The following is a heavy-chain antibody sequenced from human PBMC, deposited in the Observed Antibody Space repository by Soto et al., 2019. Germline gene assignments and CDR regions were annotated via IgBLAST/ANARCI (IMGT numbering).Heavy chain of an antibody. D-gene: IGHD3-9*01. V-gene: IGHV3-43*01. CDR2: ISWDGGST. Sequence: GGSLRLSCAASGFTFDDYTMHWVRQAPGKDLEWVSLISWDGGSTYYADSVKGRFTISRDNSKNSLYLQMNSLRTEDTALYYCAKEGFYYDILTGTYRAFDIWGQGTMVTVAS. CDR1: GFTFDDYT. J-gene: IGHJ3*02. CDR3: AKEGFYYDILTGTYRAFDI.